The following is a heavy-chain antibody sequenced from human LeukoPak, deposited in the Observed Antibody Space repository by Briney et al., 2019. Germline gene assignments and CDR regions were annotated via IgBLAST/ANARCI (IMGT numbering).Heavy chain of an antibody. J-gene: IGHJ4*02. CDR3: ARDRLTTIDY. V-gene: IGHV4-59*01. CDR1: GGSISSYY. CDR2: IYYSGST. Sequence: SETLSLTCTVSGGSISSYYWSWIRQPPGKGLEWIGYIYYSGSTNYNPSLKSRVTISVDTSKNQFSLKLSSVTAADTAVYYCARDRLTTIDYWGQGTLVTVSS. D-gene: IGHD1-14*01.